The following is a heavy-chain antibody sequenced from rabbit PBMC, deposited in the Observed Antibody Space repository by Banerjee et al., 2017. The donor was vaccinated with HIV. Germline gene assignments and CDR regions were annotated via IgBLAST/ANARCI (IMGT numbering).Heavy chain of an antibody. CDR1: GFSFSSSYY. V-gene: IGHV1S45*01. Sequence: QEQLEESGGDLVKPGASLTLTCTASGFSFSSSYYMCWVRQAPGKRLEWIAFLYPIYGATDYASWVNGRFTVSLDNAQNTVFLQMTSLTAADTATYFCARGLVAGVLDLWGQGTLVTVS. J-gene: IGHJ3*01. CDR2: LYPIYGAT. CDR3: ARGLVAGVLDL. D-gene: IGHD3-3*01.